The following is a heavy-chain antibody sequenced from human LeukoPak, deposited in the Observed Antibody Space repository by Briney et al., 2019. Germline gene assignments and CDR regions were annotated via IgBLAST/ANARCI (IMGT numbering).Heavy chain of an antibody. Sequence: SQTLSLTCAISGDSVSSNSAAWNWIRQSPSRGLEWLGRTYYRSKWYNDYAVSVKSRITINPDTSKNQFSLTLTSVTAADTAIYYCARLPITKRAMDVWGQGTTVIVSS. V-gene: IGHV6-1*01. D-gene: IGHD3-3*01. CDR3: ARLPITKRAMDV. CDR1: GDSVSSNSAA. J-gene: IGHJ6*02. CDR2: TYYRSKWYN.